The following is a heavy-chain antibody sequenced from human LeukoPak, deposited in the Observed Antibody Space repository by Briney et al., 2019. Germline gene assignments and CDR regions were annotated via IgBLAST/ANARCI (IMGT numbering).Heavy chain of an antibody. V-gene: IGHV4-4*07. CDR1: GGSISSYY. CDR2: IYTSGST. D-gene: IGHD2-2*01. CDR3: ARTVCSSTSCDVSYFDY. J-gene: IGHJ4*02. Sequence: SETLSLTCTVSGGSISSYYWSWIRQPAGKGLEWIGRIYTSGSTNYNPSLKSRVTMSVDTSKNQFSLKLSSVTAADTAVYYCARTVCSSTSCDVSYFDYWGQGTLVTVSS.